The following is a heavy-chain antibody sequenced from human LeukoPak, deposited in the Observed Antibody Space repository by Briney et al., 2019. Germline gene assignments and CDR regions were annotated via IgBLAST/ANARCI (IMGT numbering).Heavy chain of an antibody. CDR1: GYTFTGYY. CDR3: ARVSPGTTDYFAY. Sequence: ASVKVSCEASGYTFTGYYMHWVRQAPGQGLEWMGWINPNSGGTNYAQKFQGRVTMTRDTSISTAYMELSRLRSDDTAVYYCARVSPGTTDYFAYWGQGTLVTVSS. D-gene: IGHD1-1*01. J-gene: IGHJ4*02. V-gene: IGHV1-2*02. CDR2: INPNSGGT.